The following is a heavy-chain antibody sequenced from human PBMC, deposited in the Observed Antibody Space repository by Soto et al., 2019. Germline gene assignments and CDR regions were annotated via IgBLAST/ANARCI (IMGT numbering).Heavy chain of an antibody. Sequence: QVQLQQWGAGLLKPSETLSLTCAVYGGSFSGYYWSWIRQPPGKGLEWIGEINHSGSTNYNPSLTSRVTISVDTFKNQFSLKLSSVTAADTAVYYCALGLRYCDWSDWGQGTLVTVSS. CDR1: GGSFSGYY. J-gene: IGHJ4*02. D-gene: IGHD3-9*01. V-gene: IGHV4-34*01. CDR2: INHSGST. CDR3: ALGLRYCDWSD.